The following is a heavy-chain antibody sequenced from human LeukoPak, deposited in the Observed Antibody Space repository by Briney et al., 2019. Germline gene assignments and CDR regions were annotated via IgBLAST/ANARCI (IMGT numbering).Heavy chain of an antibody. Sequence: ASVKVSCKASGYTFTGYYMHWVRQAPGQGLEWMGWINPNSGGTNYAQKFQGRVAMTRDTSISTAYMELSRLRSDDTAVYYCARSRSRDCSSNSCCFYGLDYWGQGTLVTVSS. V-gene: IGHV1-2*02. CDR1: GYTFTGYY. CDR2: INPNSGGT. D-gene: IGHD2-2*01. CDR3: ARSRSRDCSSNSCCFYGLDY. J-gene: IGHJ4*02.